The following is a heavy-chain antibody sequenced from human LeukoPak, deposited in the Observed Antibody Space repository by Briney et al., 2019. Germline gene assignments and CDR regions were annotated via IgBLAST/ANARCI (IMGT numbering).Heavy chain of an antibody. V-gene: IGHV3-21*01. D-gene: IGHD3-22*01. CDR3: ASGHADYYSDSSGYLVDVDY. Sequence: PGGSLRLSCAASGFTFSSYSMNWVRQAPGKGLEWVSSISSSSGYIYYADSVKGRFTISRDNAKNSLYLQMNSLRADDTAVYYCASGHADYYSDSSGYLVDVDYWGPGTLVTVSS. CDR1: GFTFSSYS. CDR2: ISSSSGYI. J-gene: IGHJ4*02.